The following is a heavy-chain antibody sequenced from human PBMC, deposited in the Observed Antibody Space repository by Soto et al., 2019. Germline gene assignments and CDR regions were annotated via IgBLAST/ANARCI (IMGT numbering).Heavy chain of an antibody. CDR1: GFTFSSYS. CDR3: ARGTYGSGRSYMDV. Sequence: GGSLRLSCAASGFTFSSYSMNWVRQAPGKGLEWVSSISSSSRYIYYADSVKGRLTISRDNATNSLYLQMNSLRAEDTAVYYCARGTYGSGRSYMDVWGKGTTVTVSS. CDR2: ISSSSRYI. J-gene: IGHJ6*03. D-gene: IGHD3-10*01. V-gene: IGHV3-21*01.